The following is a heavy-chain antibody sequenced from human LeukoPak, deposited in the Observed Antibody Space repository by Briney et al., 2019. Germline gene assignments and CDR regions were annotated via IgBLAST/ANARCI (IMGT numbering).Heavy chain of an antibody. Sequence: GGSLRLSCAASGFTFDDYAMHWVRQAPGKGLEWVSLISGDGGSTYYADSVKGRFTISRDNSKNSLYLQMNSLRTEDTGLYYCATHDYYGSGSYYNVGYYYMDVWGKGTTVTVSS. J-gene: IGHJ6*03. CDR2: ISGDGGST. D-gene: IGHD3-10*01. CDR1: GFTFDDYA. V-gene: IGHV3-43*02. CDR3: ATHDYYGSGSYYNVGYYYMDV.